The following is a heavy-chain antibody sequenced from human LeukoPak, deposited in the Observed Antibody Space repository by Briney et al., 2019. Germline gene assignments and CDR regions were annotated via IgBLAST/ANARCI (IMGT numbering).Heavy chain of an antibody. CDR2: ISYDGSNK. V-gene: IGHV3-30-3*01. D-gene: IGHD2-21*01. CDR1: GFTFSSYA. J-gene: IGHJ4*02. Sequence: SGGSLRLSCAASGFTFSSYAMHWVRQAPGKGLEWVAVISYDGSNKYYADSVKGRFTISRDNSKNTLYLQMNSLKTEDTALYYCAKDGVAVVDTNRGRFDYWGKGTLFTVSS. CDR3: AKDGVAVVDTNRGRFDY.